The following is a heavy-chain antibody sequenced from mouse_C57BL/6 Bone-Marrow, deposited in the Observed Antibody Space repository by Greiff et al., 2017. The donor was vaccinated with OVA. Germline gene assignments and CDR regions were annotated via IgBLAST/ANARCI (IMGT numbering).Heavy chain of an antibody. Sequence: QVQLKQSGAELARPGASVKLSCKASGYTFTSYGIRWVKQRTGQGLEWIGEIYPRSGNTNYNEKFKGKATLTADKSSSTAYMELRSLTSEDSAVYFCATTAPYGSYFWPWYMDDWGTGTTVTVSS. D-gene: IGHD2-1*01. CDR2: IYPRSGNT. V-gene: IGHV1-81*01. J-gene: IGHJ1*03. CDR3: ATTAPYGSYFWPWYMDD. CDR1: GYTFTSYG.